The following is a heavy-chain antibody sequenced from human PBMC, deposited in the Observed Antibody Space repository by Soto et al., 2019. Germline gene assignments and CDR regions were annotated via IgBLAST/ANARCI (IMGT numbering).Heavy chain of an antibody. CDR2: IYYSGGT. Sequence: AEDLSVTCTLSGGSISIYYWGWIRQPPGKGLEWIGYIYYSGGTNYNPSLKSRVTISVDTSKNQFSLKLSSVTAADTALYYCAREDIGAVAGPGPFDYWGQGTLVTVSS. J-gene: IGHJ4*02. V-gene: IGHV4-59*01. CDR1: GGSISIYY. D-gene: IGHD6-19*01. CDR3: AREDIGAVAGPGPFDY.